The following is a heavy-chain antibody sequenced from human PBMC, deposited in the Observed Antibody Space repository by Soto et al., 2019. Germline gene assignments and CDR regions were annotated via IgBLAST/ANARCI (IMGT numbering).Heavy chain of an antibody. CDR3: ARVGTIFGVVTSYYYYYYMDG. D-gene: IGHD3-3*01. J-gene: IGHJ6*03. Sequence: ASVKVSCKASGYTFTSYGISWVRQAPGQGLEWMGWISAYNGNTNYAQKLQGRVTMTTDTSTSTAYMELRSLRSDDTAVYYCARVGTIFGVVTSYYYYYYMDGWGKGTTVTVSS. CDR2: ISAYNGNT. V-gene: IGHV1-18*01. CDR1: GYTFTSYG.